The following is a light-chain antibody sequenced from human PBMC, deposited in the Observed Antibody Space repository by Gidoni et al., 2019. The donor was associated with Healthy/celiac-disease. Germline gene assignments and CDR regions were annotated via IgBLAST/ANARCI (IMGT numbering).Light chain of an antibody. CDR1: QSVSSN. CDR2: GAS. V-gene: IGKV3-15*01. Sequence: LVLTLSPATLSVSPGERATLSCRASQSVSSNLARYQQKPGQAPRLLIYGASTRATGIPARFSGSGAGTEFTRTISSLQSEDFAGYYCQQYNNWPPWTFGQGTKVEIK. J-gene: IGKJ1*01. CDR3: QQYNNWPPWT.